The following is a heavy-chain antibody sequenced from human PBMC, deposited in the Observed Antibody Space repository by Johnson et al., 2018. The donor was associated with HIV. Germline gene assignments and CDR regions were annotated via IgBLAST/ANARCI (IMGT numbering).Heavy chain of an antibody. D-gene: IGHD4-17*01. Sequence: VQLVESGGGLVKPGGSLRLSCAASGFTFSNAWMSWVRQAPGKGLEWVGRIKSKTDGGTTDYAAPVKGRFTISRDDSKNTLYLQMNSLKTEDTAVYYCTTDGDDYGDYMNAFDIWGQVTMVTVSS. V-gene: IGHV3-15*01. CDR1: GFTFSNAW. CDR3: TTDGDDYGDYMNAFDI. J-gene: IGHJ3*02. CDR2: IKSKTDGGTT.